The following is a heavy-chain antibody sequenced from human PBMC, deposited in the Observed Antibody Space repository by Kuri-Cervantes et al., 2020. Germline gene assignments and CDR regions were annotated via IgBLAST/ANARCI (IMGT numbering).Heavy chain of an antibody. CDR3: ARGRVIFGVGRNWFDP. V-gene: IGHV4-34*01. D-gene: IGHD3-3*01. CDR2: ISHSGST. CDR1: GGSFSDYY. Sequence: GSLRLSCAVYGGSFSDYYWSWIRQPPGKGLEWIGEISHSGSTNYNPSLKSRVSISVDTSKNQLSLKLSSVTAAGTAVYYCARGRVIFGVGRNWFDPWGQGTLVTVSS. J-gene: IGHJ5*02.